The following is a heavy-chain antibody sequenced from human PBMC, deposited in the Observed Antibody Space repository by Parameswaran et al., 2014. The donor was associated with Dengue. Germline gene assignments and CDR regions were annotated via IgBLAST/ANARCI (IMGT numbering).Heavy chain of an antibody. V-gene: IGHV4-34*01. D-gene: IGHD3-10*01. J-gene: IGHJ3*02. CDR3: ASYYGSGRSI. CDR2: INHSGST. Sequence: WIRQPPGKGLEWIGEINHSGSTNYNPSLKSRVTISVDTSKNQFSLKLSSVTAADTAVYYCASYYGSGRSIWGQGTMVTVSS.